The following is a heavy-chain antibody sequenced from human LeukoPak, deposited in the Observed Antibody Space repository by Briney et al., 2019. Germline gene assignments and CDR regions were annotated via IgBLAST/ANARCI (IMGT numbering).Heavy chain of an antibody. CDR1: GFTFSSYA. V-gene: IGHV3-23*01. CDR3: AKDSRSIAVAAKFDY. D-gene: IGHD6-19*01. CDR2: ISSTGAST. Sequence: GGSLRLSCAASGFTFSSYAMSWVRQAPGKGLEWVSSISSTGASTYYADSVKGRFTISRDNSKNTLYLQMNSLGAEDTAVYYCAKDSRSIAVAAKFDYWGQGTLVTVSS. J-gene: IGHJ4*02.